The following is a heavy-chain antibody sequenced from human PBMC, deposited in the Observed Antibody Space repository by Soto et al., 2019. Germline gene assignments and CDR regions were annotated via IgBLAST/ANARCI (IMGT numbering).Heavy chain of an antibody. J-gene: IGHJ5*02. Sequence: EVQLLESGGGLVQPGGSLRLSCAASGFTFSNYAMSWVRQAPGKGLEWVSTLSGSGGSTYYADSVKGRFTISRDNSXTTLYRQMNSLRAEDTAVYYCAKDTVPVATPWFDPWGQGTLVTVSS. V-gene: IGHV3-23*01. CDR2: LSGSGGST. CDR3: AKDTVPVATPWFDP. CDR1: GFTFSNYA. D-gene: IGHD2-2*01.